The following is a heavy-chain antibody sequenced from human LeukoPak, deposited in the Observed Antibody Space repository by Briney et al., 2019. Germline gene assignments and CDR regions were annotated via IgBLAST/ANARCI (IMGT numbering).Heavy chain of an antibody. CDR3: ARGNPLWGDGYNFPIDY. J-gene: IGHJ4*02. CDR1: GYTFTSYY. Sequence: ASVKVSCKASGYTFTSYYMHWVRQALGQGLEWMGIINPSGGSTSYAQKFQGRVTMTRDTSTSTVYMELSSLRSEDTAVYYCARGNPLWGDGYNFPIDYWGQGTLVTVSS. D-gene: IGHD5-24*01. V-gene: IGHV1-46*01. CDR2: INPSGGST.